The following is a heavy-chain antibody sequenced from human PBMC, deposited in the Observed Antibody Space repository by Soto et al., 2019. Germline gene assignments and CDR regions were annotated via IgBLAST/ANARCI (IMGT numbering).Heavy chain of an antibody. D-gene: IGHD6-6*01. CDR3: TRVGGIAARLRSAIDY. V-gene: IGHV3-49*03. J-gene: IGHJ4*02. CDR1: GFTFSDYA. Sequence: PGGSLRLSCTASGFTFSDYAMSWFRQAPGKGLDWVGFIRSKAYGGTTEYAASVKGRFTISRDDSKSIAYLQMNSLKTEDTAVYYCTRVGGIAARLRSAIDYWGQGTLVTVS. CDR2: IRSKAYGGTT.